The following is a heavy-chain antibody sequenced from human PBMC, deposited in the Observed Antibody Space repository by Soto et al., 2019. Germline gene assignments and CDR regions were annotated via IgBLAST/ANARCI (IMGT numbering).Heavy chain of an antibody. CDR1: GFTFSSYA. D-gene: IGHD5-12*01. CDR3: AKDGPRVATITYYYYMDV. CDR2: ISGSGGST. Sequence: GGSLRLSCAASGFTFSSYAMSWVRQAPGKGLEWVSAISGSGGSTYYADSVKGRFTISRDNSKNTLYLQMNSLRAEDTAVYYCAKDGPRVATITYYYYMDVWGKGTTVTVSS. J-gene: IGHJ6*03. V-gene: IGHV3-23*01.